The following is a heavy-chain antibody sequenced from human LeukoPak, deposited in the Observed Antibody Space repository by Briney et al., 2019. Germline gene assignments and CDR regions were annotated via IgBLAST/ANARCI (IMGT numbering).Heavy chain of an antibody. V-gene: IGHV3-33*06. D-gene: IGHD3-10*01. J-gene: IGHJ4*02. CDR2: IWYDGSNK. CDR3: AKGGRRPFGTMVRGVIS. Sequence: GGSLRLSCAASGFTFSSYGMHWVRQAPGKGLEWVAVIWYDGSNKYYADSVKGRFTISRDNSKNTLHLQMNSLRAEDTAVYYCAKGGRRPFGTMVRGVISWGQGTLVTVSS. CDR1: GFTFSSYG.